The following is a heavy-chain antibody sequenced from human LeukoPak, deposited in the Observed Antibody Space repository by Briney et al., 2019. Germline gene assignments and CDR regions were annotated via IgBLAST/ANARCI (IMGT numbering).Heavy chain of an antibody. D-gene: IGHD2-15*01. CDR3: AKPLGYCSGGSCYSRFSWTLKQ. CDR2: ISYDGSNK. J-gene: IGHJ4*02. Sequence: GRSLRLSCVASGFTFSSYGMHWVRQAPGKGLEWVAVISYDGSNKYYADSVKGRFTISRDNSKNTLYLQMNSLRAEDTAVYYCAKPLGYCSGGSCYSRFSWTLKQWGRGTLVTVSS. V-gene: IGHV3-30*18. CDR1: GFTFSSYG.